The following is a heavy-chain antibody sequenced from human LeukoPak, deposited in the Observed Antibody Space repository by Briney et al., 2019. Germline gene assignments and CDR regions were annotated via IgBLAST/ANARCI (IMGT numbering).Heavy chain of an antibody. CDR2: IYYSGST. CDR1: GGSISSYY. J-gene: IGHJ4*02. CDR3: ARTPRNAFIDY. D-gene: IGHD1-1*01. Sequence: SETLSLTCTVSGGSISSYYWSWIRQPPGKGLEWIGYIYYSGSTNYNPSLKSRVTISVDTSKNQFSLKLSSVTAADTAVYYCARTPRNAFIDYWGQGILVTVSS. V-gene: IGHV4-59*01.